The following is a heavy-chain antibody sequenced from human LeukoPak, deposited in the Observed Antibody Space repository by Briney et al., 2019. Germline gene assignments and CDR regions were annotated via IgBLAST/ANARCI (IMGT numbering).Heavy chain of an antibody. D-gene: IGHD3-10*01. Sequence: PSETMSLTCGGSGGSITNYFCSWIRQSPGKGLEWIGYTYSSGTTNHNPSLRGRVTISMDTSKSQFSLKLSSVTAEDTAVYYCATLFGFSGYFDYWGQGILVTVSS. CDR1: GGSITNYF. J-gene: IGHJ4*02. CDR2: TYSSGTT. V-gene: IGHV4-59*01. CDR3: ATLFGFSGYFDY.